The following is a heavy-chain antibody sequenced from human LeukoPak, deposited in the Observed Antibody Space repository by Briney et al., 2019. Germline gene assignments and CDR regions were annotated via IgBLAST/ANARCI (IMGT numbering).Heavy chain of an antibody. Sequence: PGGSLTLSCAASGFVFRSNWMSWVRQAPAKGLEWVANIYQDGSKNYYVDSVKGRFTISRDNAKNSLYLQMNSLRAEDTAVYYCAGGLVDCRSTSCYVSANNWFDPWGQGTLVTVSS. CDR2: IYQDGSKN. CDR3: AGGLVDCRSTSCYVSANNWFDP. CDR1: GFVFRSNW. D-gene: IGHD2-2*01. V-gene: IGHV3-7*05. J-gene: IGHJ5*02.